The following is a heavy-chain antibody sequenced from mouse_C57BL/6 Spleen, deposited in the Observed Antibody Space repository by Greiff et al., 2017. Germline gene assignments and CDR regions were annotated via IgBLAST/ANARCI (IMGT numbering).Heavy chain of an antibody. V-gene: IGHV1-7*01. J-gene: IGHJ2*01. CDR1: GYNFNSYW. CDR3: ARWDGSSLDD. D-gene: IGHD1-1*01. Sequence: VQLQQSGAELAKPGASVKLSCKASGYNFNSYWMHWVKQRPGQGLEWIGYINPSSGYTKYNQKFKDKATWTADKSSSTAYMQLSSLTYDDSAVYYCARWDGSSLDDWGQGTTLTVSS. CDR2: INPSSGYT.